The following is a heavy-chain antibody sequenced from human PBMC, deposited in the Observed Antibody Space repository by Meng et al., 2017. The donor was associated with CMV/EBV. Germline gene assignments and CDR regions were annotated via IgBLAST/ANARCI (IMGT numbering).Heavy chain of an antibody. D-gene: IGHD3-3*01. CDR1: GFTFSSYS. CDR2: ISSSSSYI. V-gene: IGHV3-21*01. CDR3: ARGFRDTIFGVVIMYGMDV. J-gene: IGHJ6*02. Sequence: GGSLRLSCAASGFTFSSYSMNWVRQAPGKGLEWVSSISSSSSYIYYADSVKGRFTISRDNAKNSLYLQMNSLRAEDTAVYYCARGFRDTIFGVVIMYGMDVWGQGTTVTVSS.